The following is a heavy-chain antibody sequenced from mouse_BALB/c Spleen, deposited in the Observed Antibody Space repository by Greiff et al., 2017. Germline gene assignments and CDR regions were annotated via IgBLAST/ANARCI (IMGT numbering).Heavy chain of an antibody. CDR2: IDPSDSYT. CDR3: ARYYGSSYPYYYAMDY. CDR1: GYTFTSYW. J-gene: IGHJ4*01. Sequence: QVQLQQSGAELVKPGASVKLSCKASGYTFTSYWMHWVKQRPGQGLEWIGEIDPSDSYTNYNQKFKGKATLTVDKSSSTAYMQLSSLTSEDSAVYYCARYYGSSYPYYYAMDYWGQGTSVTVSS. V-gene: IGHV1-69*02. D-gene: IGHD1-1*01.